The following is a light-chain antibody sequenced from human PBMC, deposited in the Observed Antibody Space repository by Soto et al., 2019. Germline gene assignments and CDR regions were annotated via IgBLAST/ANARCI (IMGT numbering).Light chain of an antibody. CDR3: SLYTGSSTLV. Sequence: QSALTQPASVSGSPGQSITISCTGTSSDIGASNHASWYQHHPDKAPKLIIYEVTYRPSGVSNRFSGSKSGFTASLTISGLQAEDEADYYCSLYTGSSTLVFGGGTKLTVL. V-gene: IGLV2-14*01. J-gene: IGLJ3*02. CDR2: EVT. CDR1: SSDIGASNH.